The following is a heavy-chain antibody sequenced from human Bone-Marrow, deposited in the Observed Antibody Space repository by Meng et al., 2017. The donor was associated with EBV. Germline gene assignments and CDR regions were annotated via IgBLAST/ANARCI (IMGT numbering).Heavy chain of an antibody. V-gene: IGHV4-30-2*01. CDR3: ARVRGSDYTDYSLDY. Sequence: LQRQEAGSGVVKASQTLSLSCAVSGASINSGDDSWTWIRQPPGRGLEWIGYIYHSGSTHYNPSLKSRVTISVDRSKNQFSLQLTSVTAADTAVYFCARVRGSDYTDYSLDYWGQGTLVTVSS. CDR1: GASINSGDDS. J-gene: IGHJ4*02. CDR2: IYHSGST. D-gene: IGHD4-11*01.